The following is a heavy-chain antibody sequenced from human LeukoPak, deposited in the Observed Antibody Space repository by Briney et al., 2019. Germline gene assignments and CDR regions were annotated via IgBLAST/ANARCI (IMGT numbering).Heavy chain of an antibody. Sequence: GGTLRLSCAASGFTLSSYGMHWVRQAPGKGLEWVAVISYDGSNKYYADSVKGRFTISRDNSKNTLYLQMNSLRAEDTAVYYCAKSQYGDYYYYYGMDVWGQGTTVTVSS. D-gene: IGHD4-17*01. CDR1: GFTLSSYG. CDR3: AKSQYGDYYYYYGMDV. CDR2: ISYDGSNK. V-gene: IGHV3-30*18. J-gene: IGHJ6*02.